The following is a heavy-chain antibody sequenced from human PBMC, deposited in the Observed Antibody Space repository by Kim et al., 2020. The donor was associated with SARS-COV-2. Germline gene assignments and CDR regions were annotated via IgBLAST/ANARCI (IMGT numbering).Heavy chain of an antibody. D-gene: IGHD6-19*01. CDR3: ARGYSSGWIDY. CDR2: T. J-gene: IGHJ4*02. V-gene: IGHV3-53*01. Sequence: TYYADSVKGRFTISRDNSKNTLYLQMNSLRAEDTAVYYCARGYSSGWIDYWGQGTLVTVSS.